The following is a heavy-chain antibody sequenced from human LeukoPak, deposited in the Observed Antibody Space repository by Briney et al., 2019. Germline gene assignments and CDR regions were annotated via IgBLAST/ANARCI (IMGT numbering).Heavy chain of an antibody. Sequence: GGSPRLSCAASGFIFSNYGMNWVRQAPGKGLEWVSSISSSSSYIYYADSVKGRFTISRDNAKNSLYLQMNSLRAEDTAVYYCARDQNYVNIYYFDYWGQGTLVTVSS. J-gene: IGHJ4*02. CDR2: ISSSSSYI. CDR3: ARDQNYVNIYYFDY. D-gene: IGHD1-7*01. V-gene: IGHV3-21*01. CDR1: GFIFSNYG.